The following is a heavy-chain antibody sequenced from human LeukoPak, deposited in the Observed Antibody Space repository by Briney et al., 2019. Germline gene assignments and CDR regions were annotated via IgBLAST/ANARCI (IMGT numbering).Heavy chain of an antibody. J-gene: IGHJ5*02. CDR2: INPNSGGT. Sequence: ASVKVSCKASGYTFTGYYMHWVRQAPGQGLEWMGRINPNSGGTNYAQKFQGRVTMTRDTSISTAYMELSRLRSDDTAVYYCARDREGSSNWFDPWGQGTLVTVSS. CDR1: GYTFTGYY. D-gene: IGHD6-6*01. V-gene: IGHV1-2*06. CDR3: ARDREGSSNWFDP.